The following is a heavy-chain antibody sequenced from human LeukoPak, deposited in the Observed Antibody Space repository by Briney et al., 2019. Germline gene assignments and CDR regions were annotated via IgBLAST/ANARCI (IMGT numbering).Heavy chain of an antibody. CDR3: ARTFPSNYGFFDY. CDR2: IYPGDSDT. Sequence: GESLKISCKGSGYSFTSYWIGWVCQMPGKGLEWMGIIYPGDSDTRYSPSFQGQVTISADKSISTAYLQWSSLKASDTAMYYCARTFPSNYGFFDYWGQGTLVTVSS. V-gene: IGHV5-51*01. CDR1: GYSFTSYW. D-gene: IGHD4-4*01. J-gene: IGHJ4*02.